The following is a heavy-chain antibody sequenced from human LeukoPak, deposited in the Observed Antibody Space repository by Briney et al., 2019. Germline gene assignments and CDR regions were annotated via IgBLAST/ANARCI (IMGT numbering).Heavy chain of an antibody. CDR3: ARYYDSSGYYVKLVQYYFDY. V-gene: IGHV4-61*02. Sequence: SQTLSLTCTVSGGSISSGSYYWSWIRQPAGKGLEWIGRIYYSGSTYYSPSLKSRVTISVDTSKNQFSLKLSSVTAADTAVYYCARYYDSSGYYVKLVQYYFDYWGQGTLVTVSS. D-gene: IGHD3-22*01. CDR1: GGSISSGSYY. CDR2: IYYSGST. J-gene: IGHJ4*02.